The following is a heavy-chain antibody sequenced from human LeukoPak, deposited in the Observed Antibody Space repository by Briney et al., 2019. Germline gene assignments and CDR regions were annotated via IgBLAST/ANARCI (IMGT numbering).Heavy chain of an antibody. CDR2: ISYDGSKK. V-gene: IGHV3-30-3*01. CDR1: GFTFSTYA. Sequence: GPSLRLSCAASGFTFSTYALHWVRQAPGKGREWVAVISYDGSKKFYADSVKGRLTISRDNSNNTVYLQMTSLRAEDTAVYYCARETLSSGWYPPDYWGQGTLVTVSS. J-gene: IGHJ4*02. D-gene: IGHD6-19*01. CDR3: ARETLSSGWYPPDY.